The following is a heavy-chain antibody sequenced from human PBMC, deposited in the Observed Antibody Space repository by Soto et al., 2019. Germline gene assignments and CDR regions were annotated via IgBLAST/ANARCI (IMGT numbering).Heavy chain of an antibody. Sequence: PGGSLRLSCGASGFTFSGYAMSWVRQAPGKELDWVSVISGSGGITYSADSVKGRFTISRDNSKNILYLQMNSLRAEDTAVYYCAKGITDTGGYYYYSMDVWGQGTAVTVSS. J-gene: IGHJ6*02. CDR1: GFTFSGYA. D-gene: IGHD3-16*01. CDR2: ISGSGGIT. V-gene: IGHV3-23*01. CDR3: AKGITDTGGYYYYSMDV.